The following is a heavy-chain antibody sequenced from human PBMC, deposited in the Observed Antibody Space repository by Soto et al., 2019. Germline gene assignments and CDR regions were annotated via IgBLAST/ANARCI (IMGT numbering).Heavy chain of an antibody. J-gene: IGHJ4*02. CDR2: IGGSGTTT. CDR1: GFTFNRHT. D-gene: IGHD3-3*01. Sequence: QAGGSLRLSCAASGFTFNRHTMAWVRQGQGKGLEWVSVIGGSGTTTYYADSVKGRFDISRDNSKNEVYLQLNSLRAEDTAVYFCTKPSGDFWTGYSPRHFADWGQGTLVTVSS. CDR3: TKPSGDFWTGYSPRHFAD. V-gene: IGHV3-23*01.